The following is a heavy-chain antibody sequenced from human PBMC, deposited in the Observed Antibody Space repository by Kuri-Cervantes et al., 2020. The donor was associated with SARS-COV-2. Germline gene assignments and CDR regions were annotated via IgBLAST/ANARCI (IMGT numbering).Heavy chain of an antibody. D-gene: IGHD2-2*01. CDR2: ISSSSSTI. V-gene: IGHV3-48*04. J-gene: IGHJ6*03. CDR3: AKDGDCSSTSCYYMDV. Sequence: GGSLRLSCAASGFTFSSYSMNWVRQAPGKGLEWVSYISSSSSTIYYADSVKGRFTISRDNSKNSLYLQMNSLRAEDTALYYFAKDGDCSSTSCYYMDVWGKGTTVTVSS. CDR1: GFTFSSYS.